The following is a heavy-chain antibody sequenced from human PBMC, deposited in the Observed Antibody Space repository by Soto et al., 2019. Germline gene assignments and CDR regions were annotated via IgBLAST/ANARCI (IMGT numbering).Heavy chain of an antibody. D-gene: IGHD3-22*01. V-gene: IGHV5-10-1*01. CDR2: MDPSDSYT. CDR3: ARERELTTVTGITMIVVEQNWFDP. J-gene: IGHJ5*02. CDR1: GYSFTRYW. Sequence: GESLKLSCKCSGYSFTRYWISWVRQIPGKGLEWMGRMDPSDSYTNYSPSFQGHVTISADKSISTAYLQWSSLKASDTAMYYCARERELTTVTGITMIVVEQNWFDPWGQGTLVTVSS.